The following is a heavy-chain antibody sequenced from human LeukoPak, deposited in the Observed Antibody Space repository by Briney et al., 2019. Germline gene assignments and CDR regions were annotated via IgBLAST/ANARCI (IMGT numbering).Heavy chain of an antibody. J-gene: IGHJ6*03. CDR2: ISWNSGSI. V-gene: IGHV3-9*01. D-gene: IGHD3-10*01. Sequence: GGSLRLYYAASGFTFDDYAMHWVRQAPGKGLEWVSGISWNSGSIGYADSVKGRFTISRDNAKKSVYLHMSSLRAEDTALYYCARLSAYYYGSYFYYYMDVWGKGTTVTVSS. CDR3: ARLSAYYYGSYFYYYMDV. CDR1: GFTFDDYA.